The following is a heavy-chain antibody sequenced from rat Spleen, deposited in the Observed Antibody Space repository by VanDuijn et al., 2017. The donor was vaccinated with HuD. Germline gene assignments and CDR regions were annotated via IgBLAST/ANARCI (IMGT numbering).Heavy chain of an antibody. J-gene: IGHJ4*01. CDR1: GFTFSNYD. D-gene: IGHD1-2*01. V-gene: IGHV5-20*01. CDR2: ISYDGSST. Sequence: EVQLVESGGGLVQPGRSMKLSCAASGFTFSNYDMAWVRQAPTKGLEWVASISYDGSSTYYRDSVKGRFTISRDNAKSTLYLQMDSLRSEDTATYYCTTDLTIAAISKVMDAWGQGASVTVSS. CDR3: TTDLTIAAISKVMDA.